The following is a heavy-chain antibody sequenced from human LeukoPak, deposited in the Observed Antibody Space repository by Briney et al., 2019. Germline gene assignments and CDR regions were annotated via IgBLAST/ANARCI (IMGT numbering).Heavy chain of an antibody. V-gene: IGHV4-61*02. Sequence: SETLSLTCTVSGGSISSGSYYWSWIRQPAGKGLEWIGRIYTSGSTNYNPPLKSRVTISVDTSKIQFSLKQSSVTAADTAVYYCARGVYSYGSNWFDPWGQGTLVTVSS. J-gene: IGHJ5*02. D-gene: IGHD5-18*01. CDR1: GGSISSGSYY. CDR3: ARGVYSYGSNWFDP. CDR2: IYTSGST.